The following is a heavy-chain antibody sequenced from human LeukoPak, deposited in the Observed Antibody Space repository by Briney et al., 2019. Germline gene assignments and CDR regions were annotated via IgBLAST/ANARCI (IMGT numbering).Heavy chain of an antibody. CDR2: INPSGGST. J-gene: IGHJ4*02. D-gene: IGHD3-22*01. CDR1: GYTFTSYY. Sequence: GASVKVSCXASGYTFTSYYMHWVRQAPGQGLEWMGIINPSGGSTSYAQKFQGRVTMTRDTSTSTVYMELSSLRSEDTAVYYCARSRAAINYYDSSGYYYGWGQGTLVTVSS. CDR3: ARSRAAINYYDSSGYYYG. V-gene: IGHV1-46*03.